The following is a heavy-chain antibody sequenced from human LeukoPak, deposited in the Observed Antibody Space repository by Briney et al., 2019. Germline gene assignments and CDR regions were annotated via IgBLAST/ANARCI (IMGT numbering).Heavy chain of an antibody. Sequence: GESLKISCKGSGYSFTSYWIGWVRQMPGKGLEWMGIIYPGDSETRYSPSLQGQVTISADKSINTAYLQWSSLKASDIAMYYCARADGSGSYHFWGQGTLVTVSS. J-gene: IGHJ4*02. D-gene: IGHD3-10*01. CDR3: ARADGSGSYHF. V-gene: IGHV5-51*01. CDR1: GYSFTSYW. CDR2: IYPGDSET.